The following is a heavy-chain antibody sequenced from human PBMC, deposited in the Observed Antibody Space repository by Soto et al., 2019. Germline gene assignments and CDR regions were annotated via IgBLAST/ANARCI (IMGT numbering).Heavy chain of an antibody. CDR3: AKGEDSSGWYFDY. V-gene: IGHV3-30*18. Sequence: QVQLVESGGGVVQPGRSLRLSCAASGFTFSSYGMHWVRQAPGKGLEWVAVISYDGSNKYYADSVKGRFTISRDNXKNTLYLQMNSLRAEDTAVYYCAKGEDSSGWYFDYWGQGTLVTVSS. J-gene: IGHJ4*02. CDR2: ISYDGSNK. CDR1: GFTFSSYG. D-gene: IGHD6-19*01.